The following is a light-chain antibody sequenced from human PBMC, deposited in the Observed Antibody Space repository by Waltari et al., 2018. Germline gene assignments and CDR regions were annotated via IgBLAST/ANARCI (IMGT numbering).Light chain of an antibody. CDR3: QQRSNWPPEIT. CDR1: QSVISY. V-gene: IGKV3-11*01. CDR2: DAS. Sequence: EIVLTQSPATLSLSPGERATLSCRASQSVISYLAWYQQKPGQAPRLLIYDASNRATGIPARFSGSGSGTDFTLTISSLEPEDFAVYYCQQRSNWPPEITFGPGTKVDIK. J-gene: IGKJ3*01.